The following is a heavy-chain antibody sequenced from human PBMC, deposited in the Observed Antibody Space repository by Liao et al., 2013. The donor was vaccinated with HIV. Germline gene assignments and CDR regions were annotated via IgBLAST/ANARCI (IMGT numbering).Heavy chain of an antibody. J-gene: IGHJ6*03. CDR2: INHSGST. Sequence: QVQLQQWGAGLLKPSETLSLTCAVYGGSFSGYYWSWIRQPPGKGLEWIGEINHSGSTNYNPSLKSRVTISVDTSKNQFSLKLSSVTAADTAVYYCARFATGYYYYMDVWGKGTTVTVSS. CDR3: ARFATGYYYYMDV. D-gene: IGHD1-14*01. V-gene: IGHV4-34*01. CDR1: GGSFSGYY.